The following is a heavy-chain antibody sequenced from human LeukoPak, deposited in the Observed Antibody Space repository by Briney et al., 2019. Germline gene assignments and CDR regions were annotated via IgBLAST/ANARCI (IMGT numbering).Heavy chain of an antibody. CDR3: ARGGNVDTAMVTGPDFDY. V-gene: IGHV1-18*01. D-gene: IGHD5-18*01. CDR2: ISAYNGNT. J-gene: IGHJ4*02. Sequence: GASVKVSCKASGYTFTSYGISWVRQAPGQGLEWMGWISAYNGNTNYAQKLQGRVTMTTDTSTSTAYMELRSLRSDDTAVYYCARGGNVDTAMVTGPDFDYWGQGTLVTVSS. CDR1: GYTFTSYG.